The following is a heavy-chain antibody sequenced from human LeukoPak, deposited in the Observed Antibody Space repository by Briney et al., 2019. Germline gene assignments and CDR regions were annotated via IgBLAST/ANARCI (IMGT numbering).Heavy chain of an antibody. Sequence: GGSLRLSCAASGFTFTIYTMNWVRQAPGRGLEWVSSISSTGNNIYYADSVKGRFTISRDNAKVSLYLEMNSLRAEDTAVYYCARGLSTGDYWGQGALVTVSS. CDR2: ISSTGNNI. CDR1: GFTFTIYT. CDR3: ARGLSTGDY. V-gene: IGHV3-21*01. J-gene: IGHJ4*02. D-gene: IGHD3-3*02.